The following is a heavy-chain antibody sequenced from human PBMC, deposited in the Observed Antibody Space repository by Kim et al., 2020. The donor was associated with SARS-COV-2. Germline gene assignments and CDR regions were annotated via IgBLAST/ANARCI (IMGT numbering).Heavy chain of an antibody. CDR2: IFWNGNI. J-gene: IGHJ4*02. V-gene: IGHV4-39*01. CDR3: ARTYDYNVNVGVFEY. Sequence: SETLSLTCTVSGDSVTTSDYYWSWIRQPPGGALEWIGNIFWNGNIFQNPSLESRLTLSIDRSQNQFSLSLTSVTAADTAFYFCARTYDYNVNVGVFEYWGPGALVTVSS. D-gene: IGHD4-4*01. CDR1: GDSVTTSDYY.